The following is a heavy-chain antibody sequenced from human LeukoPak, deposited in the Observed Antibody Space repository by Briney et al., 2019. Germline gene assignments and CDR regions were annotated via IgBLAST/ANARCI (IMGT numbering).Heavy chain of an antibody. D-gene: IGHD1-26*01. J-gene: IGHJ4*02. Sequence: GGSLRLSCAASGLTVSSNYMSWVRQAPGKGLEWVSVIYSGGSTYYADSVKGRFTISRDNSKNTLYLQMNSLRAEDTAVYYCARVDSGSYYTLDYWGQGTLVTVSS. V-gene: IGHV3-53*01. CDR1: GLTVSSNY. CDR2: IYSGGST. CDR3: ARVDSGSYYTLDY.